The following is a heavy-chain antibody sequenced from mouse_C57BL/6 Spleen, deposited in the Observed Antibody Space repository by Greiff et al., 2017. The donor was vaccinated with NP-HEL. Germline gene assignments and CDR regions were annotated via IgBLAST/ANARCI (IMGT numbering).Heavy chain of an antibody. CDR1: GFNIKDDY. J-gene: IGHJ2*01. Sequence: LVESGAELVRPGASVKLSCTASGFNIKDDYMHWVKQRPEQGLEWIGWIDPENGDTEYASKFQGKATITADTSSNTAYLQLSSLTSEDTAVYYCTTGYYGSSYLDYWGQGTTLTVSS. CDR2: IDPENGDT. V-gene: IGHV14-4*01. CDR3: TTGYYGSSYLDY. D-gene: IGHD1-1*01.